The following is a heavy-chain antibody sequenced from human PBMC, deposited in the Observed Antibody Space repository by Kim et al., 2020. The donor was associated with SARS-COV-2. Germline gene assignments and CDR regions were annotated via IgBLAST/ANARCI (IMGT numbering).Heavy chain of an antibody. CDR2: INPSGGST. J-gene: IGHJ6*02. D-gene: IGHD5-12*01. CDR1: GYTFTSYY. Sequence: ASVKVSCKASGYTFTSYYMHWVRQAPGQGLEWMGIINPSGGSTSYAQKFQGRVTMTRDTSTSTVYMELSSLRSEDTAVYYCARHSGYDIYYYYYYGMDVWGQGTTVTVSS. CDR3: ARHSGYDIYYYYYYGMDV. V-gene: IGHV1-46*01.